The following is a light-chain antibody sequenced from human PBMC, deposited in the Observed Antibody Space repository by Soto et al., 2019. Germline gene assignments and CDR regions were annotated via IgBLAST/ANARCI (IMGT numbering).Light chain of an antibody. J-gene: IGKJ5*01. Sequence: DIQMTQTTSSLSASQGDRVTITCRASQSISSNLNWYQQKPGKAPKLLIYKASTLKSGVPSRFSGSGSGTDFTLTISSLQPEDFATYYCQQSYSTPIPSGQGTRLEI. CDR1: QSISSN. CDR2: KAS. V-gene: IGKV1-39*01. CDR3: QQSYSTPIP.